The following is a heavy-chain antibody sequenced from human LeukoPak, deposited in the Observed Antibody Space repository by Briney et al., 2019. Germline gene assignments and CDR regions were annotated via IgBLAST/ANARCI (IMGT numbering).Heavy chain of an antibody. Sequence: SSQTLSLTCTVSGDSISSSSYYWTWIRQPAGNGLEWIGRVYISGSTNYNPSLKSRVTISVDTSKNHFSLKLSSVTAADTAVYYCARGLEWGDGFDIWGQGTMVTVSP. CDR2: VYISGST. J-gene: IGHJ3*02. V-gene: IGHV4-61*02. CDR3: ARGLEWGDGFDI. D-gene: IGHD3-3*01. CDR1: GDSISSSSYY.